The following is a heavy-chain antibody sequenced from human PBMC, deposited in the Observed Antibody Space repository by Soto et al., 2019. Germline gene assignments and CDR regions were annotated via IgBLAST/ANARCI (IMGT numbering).Heavy chain of an antibody. CDR1: GYSFTDYH. D-gene: IGHD3-22*01. J-gene: IGHJ4*02. CDR3: ARDLTRSITMIVVVIDY. V-gene: IGHV1-2*06. Sequence: GASVKVSCKASGYSFTDYHIHWVRQAPGQGLEWLGRINPKSGGTNYAQKFQGRVTMTRDTSISTAYMELSRLRSDDTAVYYCARDLTRSITMIVVVIDYWGQGTLVTVSS. CDR2: INPKSGGT.